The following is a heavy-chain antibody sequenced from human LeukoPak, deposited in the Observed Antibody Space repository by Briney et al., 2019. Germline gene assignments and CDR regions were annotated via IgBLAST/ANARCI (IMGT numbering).Heavy chain of an antibody. J-gene: IGHJ4*02. Sequence: GGSLRLSCTAAGFTVSSSYMSWVRQAPGKGLEWVSIIYDDRSTYYAASVKGRFTISRDDSKNTLLLQMDGLRTEDTAIYYCARDSAFSSYSYWGQGALVTVSS. CDR3: ARDSAFSSYSY. V-gene: IGHV3-53*01. CDR1: GFTVSSSY. D-gene: IGHD2-21*01. CDR2: IYDDRST.